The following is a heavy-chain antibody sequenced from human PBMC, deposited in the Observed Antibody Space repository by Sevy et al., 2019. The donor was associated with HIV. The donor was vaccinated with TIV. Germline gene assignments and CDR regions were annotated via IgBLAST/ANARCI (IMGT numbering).Heavy chain of an antibody. CDR3: ARVRYNYGSYYFDY. J-gene: IGHJ4*02. CDR1: TFTFSDYY. CDR2: ISSGGTIT. D-gene: IGHD5-18*01. Sequence: GGSLRLSCVVSTFTFSDYYMTWIRQAPGKGLEWISHISSGGTITSHADSVKGRFTISRDNAKISLYLQMNSLRADDPAVYYCARVRYNYGSYYFDYWGQGTLVTVSS. V-gene: IGHV3-11*01.